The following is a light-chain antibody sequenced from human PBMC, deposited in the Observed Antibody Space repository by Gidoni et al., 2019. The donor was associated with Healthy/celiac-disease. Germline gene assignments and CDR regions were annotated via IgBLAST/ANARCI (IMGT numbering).Light chain of an antibody. Sequence: LLIYGTSNRATGIPDRFSVSRSGTDFTLTISRLEPEDFAVYYCHQYGSSPQTFGQGTNVEIK. CDR3: HQYGSSPQT. J-gene: IGKJ1*01. V-gene: IGKV3-20*01. CDR2: GTS.